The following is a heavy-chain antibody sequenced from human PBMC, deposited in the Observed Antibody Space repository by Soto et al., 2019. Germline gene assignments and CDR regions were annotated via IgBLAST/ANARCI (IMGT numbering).Heavy chain of an antibody. Sequence: PGGSLRLSCAASGFTFSSYGMHWVRQAPGKGLEWVAVISYDGSNKYYADSVKGRFTFSRDNSKNTLYLQMNSLRAEDTAVYYCAKNVEFQLVLYYFDYWGQGTLVTVSS. CDR1: GFTFSSYG. V-gene: IGHV3-30*18. CDR3: AKNVEFQLVLYYFDY. J-gene: IGHJ4*02. CDR2: ISYDGSNK. D-gene: IGHD6-13*01.